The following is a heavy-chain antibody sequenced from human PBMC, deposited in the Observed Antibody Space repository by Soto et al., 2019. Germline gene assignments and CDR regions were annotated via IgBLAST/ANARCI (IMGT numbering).Heavy chain of an antibody. D-gene: IGHD2-8*01. Sequence: EVQLVESGGDLVQPGGSLRLSCVASGFTFSPYWMSWVRQAPGRGLQWVATINNDGSEKYSADSVKGRFSISRDNARDSLYLQLTSLRAEDTAIYYCARGSNQDYWGQGTLVAVSS. CDR1: GFTFSPYW. CDR3: ARGSNQDY. J-gene: IGHJ4*02. CDR2: INNDGSEK. V-gene: IGHV3-7*03.